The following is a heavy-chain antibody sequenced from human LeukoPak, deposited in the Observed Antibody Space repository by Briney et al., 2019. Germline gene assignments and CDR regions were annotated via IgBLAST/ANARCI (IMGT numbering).Heavy chain of an antibody. D-gene: IGHD6-19*01. Sequence: SEILSLTCTVSGYSISSGYYWGWIRQPPGKGLEWIGSIYHSGSTYYNPSLKSRVTISVDTSKNQFSLKLSSVTAADTAVYYCARTGYSSGWPIDYWGQGTLVTVSS. CDR1: GYSISSGYY. CDR3: ARTGYSSGWPIDY. V-gene: IGHV4-38-2*02. CDR2: IYHSGST. J-gene: IGHJ4*02.